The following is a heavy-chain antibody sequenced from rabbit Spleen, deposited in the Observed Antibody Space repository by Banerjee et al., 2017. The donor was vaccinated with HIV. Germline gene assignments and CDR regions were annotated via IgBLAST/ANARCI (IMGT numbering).Heavy chain of an antibody. CDR2: IGGAIDGDT. CDR3: ARDAGTGDYIDVYFSL. CDR1: GLSFSGSVY. Sequence: QSLEESGGDLVKPGASLTLTCKASGLSFSGSVYMCWVRQAPGKGLEWITCIGGAIDGDTYYATWAKGRFTISKSSSTTMTLQMTSLTAADTAAYFCARDAGTGDYIDVYFSLWGPGTLVTVS. J-gene: IGHJ4*01. D-gene: IGHD8-1*01. V-gene: IGHV1S40*01.